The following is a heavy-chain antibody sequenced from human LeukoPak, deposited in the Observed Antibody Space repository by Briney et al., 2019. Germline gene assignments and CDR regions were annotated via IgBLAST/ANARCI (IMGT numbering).Heavy chain of an antibody. D-gene: IGHD3-10*01. J-gene: IGHJ4*02. Sequence: GGSLRLSCAASGFTFSTYAMSRVRQSPGKGLEWVSIINNSGGSTYYADSVKGRFTIARDNSKNTLYLQMNSLRAEDTAVYYCAKAPFSWFAYIDYWGQGALVTVSS. CDR1: GFTFSTYA. V-gene: IGHV3-23*01. CDR3: AKAPFSWFAYIDY. CDR2: INNSGGST.